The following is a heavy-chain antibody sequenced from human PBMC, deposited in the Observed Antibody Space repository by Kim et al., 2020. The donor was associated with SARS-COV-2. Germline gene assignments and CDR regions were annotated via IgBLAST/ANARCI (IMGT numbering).Heavy chain of an antibody. CDR1: GFTFNIYS. V-gene: IGHV3-48*02. Sequence: GGSLRLSCAASGFTFNIYSINWVRQAPGKGLEWISYITGNSNTIYYADSVRGRFTISRDNAKNSLFLQMNSLRDEDTAVYYCTRVGRGVYGMDVWGQGTTVTVSS. CDR2: ITGNSNTI. J-gene: IGHJ6*02. CDR3: TRVGRGVYGMDV. D-gene: IGHD5-12*01.